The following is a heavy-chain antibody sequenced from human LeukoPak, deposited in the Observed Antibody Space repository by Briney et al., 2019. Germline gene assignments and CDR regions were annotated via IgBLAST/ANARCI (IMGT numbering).Heavy chain of an antibody. J-gene: IGHJ5*02. CDR2: INHSGST. Sequence: KSSETLSLTCAVYGGSFSGYYWSWIRQPPGKGLEWIGEINHSGSTNYNPSLKSRVTISVDTFKNQFSLKLSSVTAADTAVYYCARGSVYYDFWSGYPGSGFWFDPWGQGTLVTVSS. D-gene: IGHD3-3*01. V-gene: IGHV4-34*01. CDR1: GGSFSGYY. CDR3: ARGSVYYDFWSGYPGSGFWFDP.